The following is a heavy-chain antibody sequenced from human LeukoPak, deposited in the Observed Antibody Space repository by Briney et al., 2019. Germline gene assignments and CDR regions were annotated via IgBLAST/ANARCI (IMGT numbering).Heavy chain of an antibody. CDR2: IYPGDSDT. CDR1: GYTFTTYW. Sequence: GESLKISCQASGYTFTTYWIGWVRQLPGKGLEWMGVIYPGDSDTTYSPSFEGQVTISADKSISAACLQWSSLKASDTAIYYCARRGGSFRDDAFDIWGQGTMVTVSS. CDR3: ARRGGSFRDDAFDI. V-gene: IGHV5-51*01. D-gene: IGHD1-26*01. J-gene: IGHJ3*02.